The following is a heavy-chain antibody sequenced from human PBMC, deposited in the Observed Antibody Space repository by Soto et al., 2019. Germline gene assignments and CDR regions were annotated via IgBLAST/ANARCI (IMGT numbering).Heavy chain of an antibody. CDR2: IYPVDFDT. J-gene: IGHJ6*02. CDR1: GYSFTSYW. CDR3: ARTESGYSYGFADV. Sequence: GESLKISCKGSGYSFTSYWIGWVRQMPGKGLDWMGFIYPVDFDTSYSPSFQGQVTISADKSISTAYLQWSSLKASDTAMYYCARTESGYSYGFADVWGQGTTVTVSS. V-gene: IGHV5-51*01. D-gene: IGHD5-18*01.